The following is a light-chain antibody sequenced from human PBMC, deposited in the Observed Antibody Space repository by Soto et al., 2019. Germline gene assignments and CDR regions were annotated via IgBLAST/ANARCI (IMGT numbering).Light chain of an antibody. V-gene: IGKV3-11*01. J-gene: IGKJ4*01. CDR2: DAS. Sequence: EILLTQSPATPSLSPGERATLSCRASQSVSNYLAWFQQKPGQAPRLLIYDASNRATGIPARFSGSGSGTDFTLTISSLEPEDFAVYYCQQRSSWPLLTFGGGTKVEI. CDR1: QSVSNY. CDR3: QQRSSWPLLT.